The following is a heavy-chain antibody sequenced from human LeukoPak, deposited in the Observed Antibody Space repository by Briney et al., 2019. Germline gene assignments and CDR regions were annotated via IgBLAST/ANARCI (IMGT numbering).Heavy chain of an antibody. V-gene: IGHV3-48*01. CDR3: ARDRDWAFDY. D-gene: IGHD2-21*01. Sequence: GGSLRLSCAASGFTFSDYTLTWVRQAPGKGLEWLSYISPSRGSIAYADSVKGRFTISSDSAKNSVYLQINNLRAEDTAEYYCARDRDWAFDYWGQGILVTVSS. J-gene: IGHJ4*02. CDR1: GFTFSDYT. CDR2: ISPSRGSI.